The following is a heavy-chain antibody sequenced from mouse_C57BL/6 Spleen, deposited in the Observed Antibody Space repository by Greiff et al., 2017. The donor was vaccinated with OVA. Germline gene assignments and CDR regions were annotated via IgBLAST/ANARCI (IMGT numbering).Heavy chain of an antibody. J-gene: IGHJ4*01. CDR2: IDPSDSET. Sequence: QVQLQQPGAELVRPGSSVTLSCKASGYTFTSYWMHWVKQRPIQGLEWIGNIDPSDSETHYNQKFKDKATLTVDKSSSTAYMQLSSLTSEDSAVYYCARAYYSNYNYAMDYWGQGTSVTVSS. D-gene: IGHD2-5*01. CDR3: ARAYYSNYNYAMDY. CDR1: GYTFTSYW. V-gene: IGHV1-52*01.